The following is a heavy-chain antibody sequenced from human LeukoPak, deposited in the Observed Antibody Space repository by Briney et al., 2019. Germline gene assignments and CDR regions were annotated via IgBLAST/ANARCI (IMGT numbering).Heavy chain of an antibody. Sequence: GGSLRLSCAASGITFTNYAMTWVRQAPGKGLEWVSSISGSGPHYADFVKGRFTISGDNSKNTLSLQMNSLRAEDTAVYYCAKGSGDYWPSTLYFQHWGQGTLVTVSS. D-gene: IGHD1-26*01. V-gene: IGHV3-23*01. CDR2: ISGSGP. CDR1: GITFTNYA. J-gene: IGHJ1*01. CDR3: AKGSGDYWPSTLYFQH.